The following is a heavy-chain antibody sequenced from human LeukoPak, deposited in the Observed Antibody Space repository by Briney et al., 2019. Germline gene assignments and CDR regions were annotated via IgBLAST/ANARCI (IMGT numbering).Heavy chain of an antibody. CDR3: ARESDSSGYYGHDAFDI. Sequence: GASVKVSCKASGGTFSSYAISWVRQAPGQGLEWMGGIIPIFGTANYAQKFQGRVTITADESTSTAYMELSSLRSDDTAVYYCARESDSSGYYGHDAFDIWGQGTMVTVSS. V-gene: IGHV1-69*13. CDR2: IIPIFGTA. J-gene: IGHJ3*02. CDR1: GGTFSSYA. D-gene: IGHD3-22*01.